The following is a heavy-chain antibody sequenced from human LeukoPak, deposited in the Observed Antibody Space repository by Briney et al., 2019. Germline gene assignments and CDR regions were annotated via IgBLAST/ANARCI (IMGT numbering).Heavy chain of an antibody. V-gene: IGHV4-59*01. CDR3: ARVGTHYDFWSGYYRYYYYMDV. CDR1: GGSISSYY. Sequence: SETLSLTCTVSGGSISSYYWSWIRQPPGKGLEWIGYIYYSGSTNYNPSLKSRVTISVDTSKNQFSLKLSSVTAADTAVYYCARVGTHYDFWSGYYRYYYYMDVWGKGTTVTVSS. J-gene: IGHJ6*03. CDR2: IYYSGST. D-gene: IGHD3-3*01.